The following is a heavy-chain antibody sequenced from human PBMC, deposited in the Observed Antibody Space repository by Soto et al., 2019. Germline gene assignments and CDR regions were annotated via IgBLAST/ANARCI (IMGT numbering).Heavy chain of an antibody. Sequence: ASVKVSCKASGYTFTGYYMHWVRQAPGQGLEWMGWINPNSGGTNYAQKFQGWVSMTRDTSISTAYMELSRLRSDDTAVYYCARWATDDAFDIWGQGTMVTVSS. J-gene: IGHJ3*02. CDR3: ARWATDDAFDI. CDR2: INPNSGGT. CDR1: GYTFTGYY. V-gene: IGHV1-2*04.